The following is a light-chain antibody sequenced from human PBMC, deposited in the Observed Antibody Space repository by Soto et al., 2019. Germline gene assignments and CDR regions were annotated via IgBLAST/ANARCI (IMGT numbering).Light chain of an antibody. CDR1: SSDVGSYNL. J-gene: IGLJ3*02. V-gene: IGLV2-14*02. CDR2: EVS. Sequence: QSVLTQPASVSESPGQSITISCTGTSSDVGSYNLVSWYQQHPGKAPKLMISEVSNRPSGVSNRFSGSKSGNTASLTISGLQAEDEADYYCSSYTGTSPPLVFGGGTKLTVL. CDR3: SSYTGTSPPLV.